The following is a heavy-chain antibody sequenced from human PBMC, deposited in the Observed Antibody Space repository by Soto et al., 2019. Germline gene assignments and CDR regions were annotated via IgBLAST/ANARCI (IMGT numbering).Heavy chain of an antibody. CDR3: ARDPREIRFLEWLARRGNWLDP. J-gene: IGHJ5*02. V-gene: IGHV3-21*01. D-gene: IGHD3-3*01. Sequence: GGSLRLSCAASGFTFSSYSMNWVRQAPGKGLEWVSSISSSSSYIYYADSVKGRFTISRDNAKNSLYLQMNSLRAEDTAVYYCARDPREIRFLEWLARRGNWLDPWGQGTLVTVSS. CDR1: GFTFSSYS. CDR2: ISSSSSYI.